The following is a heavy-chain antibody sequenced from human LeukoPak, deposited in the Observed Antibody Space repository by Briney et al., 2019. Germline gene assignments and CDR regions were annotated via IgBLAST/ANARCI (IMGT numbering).Heavy chain of an antibody. CDR2: ISGSSVNS. Sequence: GGSLRLSCAASGFTFSNYAMNWVRQAPGKGLEWVSAISGSSVNSYYADSVKGRFTISRDSSRNTLYLQMNSLRAEDTAVYYCARVRREYYYGMDVWGQGTTVTVSS. CDR1: GFTFSNYA. V-gene: IGHV3-23*01. CDR3: ARVRREYYYGMDV. J-gene: IGHJ6*02.